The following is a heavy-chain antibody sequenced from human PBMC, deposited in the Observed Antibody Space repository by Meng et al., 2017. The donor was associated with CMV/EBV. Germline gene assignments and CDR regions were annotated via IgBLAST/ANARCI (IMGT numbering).Heavy chain of an antibody. CDR3: ARVWDSGRDY. CDR1: GGSFSGYY. J-gene: IGHJ4*02. Sequence: HVQLQQWGAGLLKPSETLSLPCAVYGGSFSGYYWSWIRQPPGKGLEWIGEINHSGSTNYNPSLKSRVTISVDTSKNQFSLKLSSVTAADTAVYYCARVWDSGRDYWGQGTLVTVSS. CDR2: INHSGST. V-gene: IGHV4-34*01. D-gene: IGHD1-26*01.